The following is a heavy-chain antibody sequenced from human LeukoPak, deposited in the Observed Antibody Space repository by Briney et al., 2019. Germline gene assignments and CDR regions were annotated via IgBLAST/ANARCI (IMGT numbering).Heavy chain of an antibody. CDR1: GGSISSYY. D-gene: IGHD5-24*01. J-gene: IGHJ4*02. V-gene: IGHV4-59*08. CDR2: IYYSGST. Sequence: PSETLSLTCTVSGGSISSYYWSWIRQPPGKGLEWIGYIYYSGSTNYNPSLKSRVTISVDTSKNQFSLKLSSVTAADTAVYYCARGSRDGYNPPRRYFDYWGQGTLVTVSS. CDR3: ARGSRDGYNPPRRYFDY.